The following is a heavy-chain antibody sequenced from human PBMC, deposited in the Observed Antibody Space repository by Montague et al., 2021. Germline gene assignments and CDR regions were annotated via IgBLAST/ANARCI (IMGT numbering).Heavy chain of an antibody. V-gene: IGHV4-34*01. Sequence: SETLSLTCAVSGGSFSGYYWSWINHTPGNGLEWIWEINHSGSTNYNPSLESRVTISVDTSKNQFSLKLSSVTAADTAVYYCARRKRILHRQPSSSYYHYGMEVWGQGTTVTVS. D-gene: IGHD1-26*01. CDR2: INHSGST. CDR1: GGSFSGYY. CDR3: ARRKRILHRQPSSSYYHYGMEV. J-gene: IGHJ6*02.